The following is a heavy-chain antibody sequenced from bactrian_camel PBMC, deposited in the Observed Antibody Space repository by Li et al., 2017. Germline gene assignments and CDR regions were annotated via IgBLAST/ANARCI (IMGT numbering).Heavy chain of an antibody. Sequence: HVQLVESGGGSVPAGGSLRLTCTASVSAYVAYVYAMAWFRQAPGKEREAVAALDADGSTNYADSVKDRFTISRDNAKNTLYLQMNSLKPEDTAMYYCAADQKCGDWSFRHAYWGQGTQVTVS. V-gene: IGHV3S53*01. CDR1: VSAYVAYVYA. J-gene: IGHJ4*01. CDR3: AADQKCGDWSFRHAY. CDR2: LDADGST. D-gene: IGHD7*01.